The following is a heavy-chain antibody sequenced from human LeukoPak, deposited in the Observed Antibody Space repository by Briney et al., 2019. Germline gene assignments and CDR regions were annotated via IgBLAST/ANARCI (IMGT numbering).Heavy chain of an antibody. D-gene: IGHD4-11*01. Sequence: PGGSLRLSCAASGSTFSSYGMHWVRQAPGKGLEWVAFIRYDGSNKYYADSVKGRFTISRDNSKNTLYLQMNSLRAEDTAVYYCAKDPMVSNYYFDYWGQGTLVTVSS. CDR3: AKDPMVSNYYFDY. CDR2: IRYDGSNK. J-gene: IGHJ4*02. CDR1: GSTFSSYG. V-gene: IGHV3-30*02.